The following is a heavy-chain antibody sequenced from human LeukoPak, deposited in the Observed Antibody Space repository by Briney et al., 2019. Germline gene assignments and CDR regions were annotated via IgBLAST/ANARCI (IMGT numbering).Heavy chain of an antibody. D-gene: IGHD6-13*01. CDR2: IFPRDSNT. Sequence: GESLKISCKGSGYTFTTYWIGWVRQMPGKGLEWMAIIFPRDSNTKYSPSFQGQVTISADKSISTAYLQWSSLKASDTAMYYCARRSGYSSSWYDYWGQGTLVTVSS. V-gene: IGHV5-51*01. J-gene: IGHJ4*02. CDR1: GYTFTTYW. CDR3: ARRSGYSSSWYDY.